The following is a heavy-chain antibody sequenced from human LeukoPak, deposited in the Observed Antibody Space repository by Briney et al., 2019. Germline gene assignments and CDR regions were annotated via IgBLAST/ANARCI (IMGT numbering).Heavy chain of an antibody. CDR2: ISGSGGST. CDR1: GFTFSSYA. V-gene: IGHV3-23*01. CDR3: AKDLGGSGSYCWSAFDI. Sequence: GGSLRLSCAASGFTFSSYAMSWVRQAPGKGLEWVSGISGSGGSTYYGDSAKGRFTISRDNSENTLFLHMDSLRAEDTAEYYCAKDLGGSGSYCWSAFDIWGQGTMVTVS. D-gene: IGHD3-10*01. J-gene: IGHJ3*02.